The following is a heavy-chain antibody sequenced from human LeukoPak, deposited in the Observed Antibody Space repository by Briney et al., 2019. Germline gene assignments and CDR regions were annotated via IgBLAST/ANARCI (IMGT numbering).Heavy chain of an antibody. CDR2: IKSDGST. D-gene: IGHD3-22*01. CDR1: GFTFSSYW. J-gene: IGHJ1*01. Sequence: GGSLRLSCAASGFTFSSYWMHWVRQAPGRGLVWVSRIKSDGSTNYAGSVKGRFTISRDNAKNTVSLQMNSLRAEDTGVYYCARAPSEIGGYYPEYFRHWGQGTLVTVSS. V-gene: IGHV3-74*01. CDR3: ARAPSEIGGYYPEYFRH.